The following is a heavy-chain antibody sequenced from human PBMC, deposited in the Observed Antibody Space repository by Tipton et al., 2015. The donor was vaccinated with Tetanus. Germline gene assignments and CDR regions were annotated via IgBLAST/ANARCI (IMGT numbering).Heavy chain of an antibody. CDR3: ARATPSGSYFVRYYSMDV. CDR2: INSLGST. Sequence: TLSLTCSVSGASLSSGDYFWSWLRQSPGGGLEWIGYINSLGSTWYNPSLKSRVTISVDSSKNQFSLNVNSVTAADTAVYYCARATPSGSYFVRYYSMDVWGQGTTVVVSS. D-gene: IGHD3-22*01. V-gene: IGHV4-30-4*01. CDR1: GASLSSGDYF. J-gene: IGHJ6*02.